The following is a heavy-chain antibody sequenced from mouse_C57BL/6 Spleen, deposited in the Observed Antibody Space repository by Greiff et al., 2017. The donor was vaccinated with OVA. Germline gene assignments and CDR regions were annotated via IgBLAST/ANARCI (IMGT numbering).Heavy chain of an antibody. J-gene: IGHJ2*01. CDR3: ARNDYHYFDY. V-gene: IGHV1-26*01. CDR1: GYTFTDYY. CDR2: INPNNGGT. D-gene: IGHD2-4*01. Sequence: EVQLQQSGPELVKPGASVKISCKASGYTFTDYYMNWVKQSHGKSLEWIGDINPNNGGTSYNQKFKGKATLTVDKSSSTAYMELRSLTSEDSAVYDCARNDYHYFDYWGQGTTLTVSS.